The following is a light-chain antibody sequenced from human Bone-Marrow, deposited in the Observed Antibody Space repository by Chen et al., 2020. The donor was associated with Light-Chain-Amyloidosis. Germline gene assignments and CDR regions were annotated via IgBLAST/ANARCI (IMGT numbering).Light chain of an antibody. J-gene: IGKJ1*01. CDR1: QSVSSN. V-gene: IGKV3-15*01. CDR2: GAS. CDR3: QQYNNWPPT. Sequence: EIVMTQSPATLSASPGERATLSCRASQSVSSNLAWYQQKPGQTPRLLIYGASTRATGIPARFSGSGSATEFTLTISSLQSEDFAVYYCQQYNNWPPTFGQGTKVEIK.